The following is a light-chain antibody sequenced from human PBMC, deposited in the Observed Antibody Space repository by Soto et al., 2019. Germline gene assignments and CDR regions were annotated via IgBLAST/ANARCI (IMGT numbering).Light chain of an antibody. V-gene: IGLV1-47*01. J-gene: IGLJ2*01. CDR1: SSNIGSNY. CDR2: RSN. Sequence: QSVLTQTPSASGTPGQRVTISCSGSSSNIGSNYLYWYQQLPGTAPKLLIYRSNQRPSGVPDRFSGSKSGTSGSLAISGLRSDDEGDYYCAAWDDSLSAVVFGGGTKVTVL. CDR3: AAWDDSLSAVV.